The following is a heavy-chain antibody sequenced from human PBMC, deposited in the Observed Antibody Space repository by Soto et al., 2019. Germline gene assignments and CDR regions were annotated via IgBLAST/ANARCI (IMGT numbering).Heavy chain of an antibody. Sequence: PSETLSLTCTVSGGSTSSGGYYWRCIRQHPRKGKEWIGYIYYSGSTYYNPSLKSRVTISVDTSKNQFSLKLSSVTAADTAVYYCASSYDYIWGSYRLISLFYFDYWGQGTLVTVSS. V-gene: IGHV4-31*03. CDR2: IYYSGST. J-gene: IGHJ4*02. D-gene: IGHD3-16*02. CDR3: ASSYDYIWGSYRLISLFYFDY. CDR1: GGSTSSGGYY.